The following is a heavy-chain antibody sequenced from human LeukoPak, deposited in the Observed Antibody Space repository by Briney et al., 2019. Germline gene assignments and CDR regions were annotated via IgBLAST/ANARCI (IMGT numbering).Heavy chain of an antibody. CDR2: FYHSGMT. Sequence: PSETLSLTCPLSDSSISSDSYWGWTRQAPGKGLEWIGSFYHSGMTFYNPSLSTRVTVSLDTSKKHFSLNLSSVTAADTAVYYCARSTAVPRSFDVWGQGTLVTVSS. J-gene: IGHJ3*01. CDR3: ARSTAVPRSFDV. V-gene: IGHV4-38-2*01. D-gene: IGHD2-2*01. CDR1: DSSISSDSY.